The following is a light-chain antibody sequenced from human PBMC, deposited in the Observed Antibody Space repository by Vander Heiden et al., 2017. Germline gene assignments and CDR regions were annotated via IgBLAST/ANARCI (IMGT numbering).Light chain of an antibody. Sequence: DVVLTQSPLSLPVTLGQPASISCRSSQSLVYSEGNTYLNWFQQRPGQSPRRLIYKVSNRDSGVPDRFSGSGSGTDFTLKISRVEAEDVGVYYCMQGAYWPYTFGQGTKLEIK. CDR1: QSLVYSEGNTY. V-gene: IGKV2-30*01. J-gene: IGKJ2*01. CDR2: KVS. CDR3: MQGAYWPYT.